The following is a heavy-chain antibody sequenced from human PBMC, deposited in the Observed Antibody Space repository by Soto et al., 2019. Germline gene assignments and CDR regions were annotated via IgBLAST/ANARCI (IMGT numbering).Heavy chain of an antibody. D-gene: IGHD4-4*01. Sequence: GGSLRLSCAASGFILRNYAMHWVRQAPGKGLEWVSGISWSGGIIGYADSVKGRFTISRDNAKNSLYLEMNSLRAEDTALYYCAKDKLNSNYEYYFDLWGQGTLVTVSS. CDR3: AKDKLNSNYEYYFDL. J-gene: IGHJ4*02. CDR2: ISWSGGII. CDR1: GFILRNYA. V-gene: IGHV3-9*01.